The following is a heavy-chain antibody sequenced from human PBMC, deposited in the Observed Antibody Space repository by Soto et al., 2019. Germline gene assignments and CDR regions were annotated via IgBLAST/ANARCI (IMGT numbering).Heavy chain of an antibody. Sequence: PSETLSLTCSVSGDSISNSRFYWAWIRQPPGEGLEWIGSIYHTGNAYYNPSLKSRVTISVDTTKNQFSLKLTSVTAADAALYYCARDFFDSSDYTTNWFDPWGQGILVTVS. CDR2: IYHTGNA. CDR1: GDSISNSRFY. V-gene: IGHV4-39*01. CDR3: ARDFFDSSDYTTNWFDP. J-gene: IGHJ5*02. D-gene: IGHD3-22*01.